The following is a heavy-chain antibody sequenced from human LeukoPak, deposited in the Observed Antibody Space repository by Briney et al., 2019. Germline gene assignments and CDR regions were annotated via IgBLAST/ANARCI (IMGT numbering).Heavy chain of an antibody. CDR3: ARGTSSGWPDYLDY. D-gene: IGHD6-19*01. V-gene: IGHV3-74*01. CDR2: INADGQSV. Sequence: GGSLRLSCTASGFSLDSHWMHWVRQVPGKGLVWLSRINADGQSVGYADSVRGRFTISRDNARNTVYLQTNSLRPEDTAVYYCARGTSSGWPDYLDYWGQGTLVTVSS. J-gene: IGHJ4*02. CDR1: GFSLDSHW.